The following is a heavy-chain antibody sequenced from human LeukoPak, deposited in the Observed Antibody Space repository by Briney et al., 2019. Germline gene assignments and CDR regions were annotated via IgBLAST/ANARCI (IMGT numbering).Heavy chain of an antibody. V-gene: IGHV7-4-1*02. J-gene: IGHJ6*02. CDR1: GYTFSTYD. Sequence: ASVKVSCKASGYTFSTYDMNWVRQAPGQGLEWMGWISTNSGNPTYAQGFTGRFVFSLDTSVSTAYLQISSLKAEDTAVYYCARSRCSGGSCYSPYYYGMDVWGQGTTVTVSS. D-gene: IGHD2-15*01. CDR3: ARSRCSGGSCYSPYYYGMDV. CDR2: ISTNSGNP.